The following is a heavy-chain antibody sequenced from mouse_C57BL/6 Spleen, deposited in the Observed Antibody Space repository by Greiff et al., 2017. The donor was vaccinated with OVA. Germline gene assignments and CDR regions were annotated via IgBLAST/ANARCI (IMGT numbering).Heavy chain of an antibody. D-gene: IGHD1-1*01. CDR1: GFTFSSYA. J-gene: IGHJ3*01. Sequence: EVQGVESGGGLVKPGGSLKLSCAASGFTFSSYAMSWVRQTPEKRLEWVATISDGGSYTYYPDNVKGRCTISRDNAKNNLYLQMSHLKSEDTAMYYCARADYDPAWFAYWGQGTLVTVSA. CDR3: ARADYDPAWFAY. CDR2: ISDGGSYT. V-gene: IGHV5-4*01.